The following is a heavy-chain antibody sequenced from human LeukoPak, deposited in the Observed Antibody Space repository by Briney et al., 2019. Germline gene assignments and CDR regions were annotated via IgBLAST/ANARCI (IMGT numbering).Heavy chain of an antibody. CDR3: ARAFRSLEWLDWFDP. V-gene: IGHV1-69*13. J-gene: IGHJ5*02. D-gene: IGHD3-3*01. CDR2: IIPIFGTA. CDR1: GGTFSSYA. Sequence: SVKVSCKASGGTFSSYAISWVRQAPGQGLEWMGGIIPIFGTANYAQKFQGRVTITADESTSTAYMELSSLRSEDTAVYYCARAFRSLEWLDWFDPWGQGTLVTVSS.